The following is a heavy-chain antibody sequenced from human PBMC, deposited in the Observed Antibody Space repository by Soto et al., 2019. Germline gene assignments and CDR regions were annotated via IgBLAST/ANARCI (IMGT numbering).Heavy chain of an antibody. V-gene: IGHV5-10-1*01. D-gene: IGHD3-22*01. CDR1: GYGFAGYW. J-gene: IGHJ4*02. CDR3: ARQIYDSDTGPNFQYYFDS. CDR2: IDPSDSQT. Sequence: GESLKISCKGSGYGFAGYWITWVRQKPGKGLEWMGRIDPSDSQTYYSPSFRGHVTISATTSITTVFLQWSSLRASDTAMYYCARQIYDSDTGPNFQYYFDSWGQGTPVTVSS.